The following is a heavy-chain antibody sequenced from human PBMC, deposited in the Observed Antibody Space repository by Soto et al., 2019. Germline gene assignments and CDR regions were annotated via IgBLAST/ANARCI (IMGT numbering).Heavy chain of an antibody. CDR2: IDPSDSYT. CDR1: GYSFTSYW. V-gene: IGHV5-10-1*01. Sequence: PGESLKISCKGSGYSFTSYWISWVRQMPGKGLEWMGRIDPSDSYTNYSPSFQGHVTISADKSISTAYLQWSSLKASDTAMYYCARRGTTGTTGHYYYGMDVWGQGTTVTVSS. D-gene: IGHD1-1*01. J-gene: IGHJ6*02. CDR3: ARRGTTGTTGHYYYGMDV.